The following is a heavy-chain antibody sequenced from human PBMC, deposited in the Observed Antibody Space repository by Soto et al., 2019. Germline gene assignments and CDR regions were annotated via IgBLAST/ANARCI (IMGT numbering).Heavy chain of an antibody. CDR2: IKQDGSEK. CDR1: GFTFSSYW. D-gene: IGHD1-26*01. V-gene: IGHV3-7*03. CDR3: ARFDWEQIHFDY. J-gene: IGHJ4*02. Sequence: GGSLRLSCAAPGFTFSSYWMSWVRQAPGKGLEWVANIKQDGSEKYYVDSVKGRFTISRDNAKNSLYLQMNSLRAEDTAVYYCARFDWEQIHFDYWGQGTLVTVSS.